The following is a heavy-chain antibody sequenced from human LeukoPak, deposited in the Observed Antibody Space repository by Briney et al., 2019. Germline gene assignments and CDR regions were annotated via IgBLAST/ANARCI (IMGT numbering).Heavy chain of an antibody. CDR1: GGSISSGGYY. J-gene: IGHJ5*02. CDR2: IYYSGST. CDR3: ARARGDFWSGYYQTQSPWAYNWFDP. Sequence: KPSETLSLTCTVSGGSISSGGYYWSWIRQHPGKGLEWIGHIYYSGSTYYNPSLKSRVTISVDTSKNQFSLKLSSVTAADTAVYYCARARGDFWSGYYQTQSPWAYNWFDPWGQGTLVTVSS. D-gene: IGHD3-3*01. V-gene: IGHV4-31*03.